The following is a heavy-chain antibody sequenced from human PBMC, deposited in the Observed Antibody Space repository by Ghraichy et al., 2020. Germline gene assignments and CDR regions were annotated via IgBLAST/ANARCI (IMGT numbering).Heavy chain of an antibody. J-gene: IGHJ6*02. CDR3: ARFYGSGRQYYYGMDV. CDR2: IDWDDDK. V-gene: IGHV2-70*11. CDR1: GFSLSTSGMC. Sequence: SGPTLVKPTQTLTLTCTFSGFSLSTSGMCVSWIRQPPGKALEWLARIDWDDDKYYSTSLKTRLTISKDTSKNQVVLTMTNMDPVDTATYYCARFYGSGRQYYYGMDVWGQGTTVTVSS. D-gene: IGHD3-10*01.